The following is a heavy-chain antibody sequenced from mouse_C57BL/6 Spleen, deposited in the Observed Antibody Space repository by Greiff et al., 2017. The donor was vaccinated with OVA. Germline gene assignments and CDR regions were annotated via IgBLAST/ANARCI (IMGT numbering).Heavy chain of an antibody. CDR1: GYTFTSYW. CDR2: IYPSDSET. V-gene: IGHV1-61*01. CDR3: ARRRSNWGFAY. D-gene: IGHD4-1*01. J-gene: IGHJ3*01. Sequence: QVQLQQPGAELVRPGSSVKLSCKASGYTFTSYWMDWVKQRPGQGLEWIGNIYPSDSETHYNQKFKDKATLTVDKSSSTAYMQLSSLTSEDSAVDYCARRRSNWGFAYWGQGTLVTVSA.